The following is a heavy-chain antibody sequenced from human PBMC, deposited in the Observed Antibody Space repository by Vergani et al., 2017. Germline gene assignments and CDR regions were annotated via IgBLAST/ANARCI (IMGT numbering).Heavy chain of an antibody. CDR2: LYYSGST. J-gene: IGHJ6*02. V-gene: IGHV4-59*06. CDR3: ARDQGRTNSLYGMDV. CDR1: GGSISSYY. Sequence: QVQLQESGPGLVKPSETLSLTCTVSGGSISSYYWSWIRQHPGKGLEWIGYLYYSGSTYYNPSLKSRVTISVDTSKNQFSLKLSSVTAADTAVYYCARDQGRTNSLYGMDVWGQGTTVTVSS. D-gene: IGHD4-23*01.